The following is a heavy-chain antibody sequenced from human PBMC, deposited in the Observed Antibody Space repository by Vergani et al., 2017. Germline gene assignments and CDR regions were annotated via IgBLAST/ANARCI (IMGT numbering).Heavy chain of an antibody. D-gene: IGHD5-24*01. CDR2: IGYDGKKT. CDR1: GFNFRSFG. Sequence: ALLVQSGGGAVQPGGSLRLSCEASGFNFRSFGMHWVRQAPGKGLEWLAHIGYDGKKTDFADSVKGRFTVSRDNSKNTLHLQLNSVRPEDTAVYFCTKDTINAGILEVFNLFDPWGQGALVTVSS. J-gene: IGHJ5*02. CDR3: TKDTINAGILEVFNLFDP. V-gene: IGHV3-30*02.